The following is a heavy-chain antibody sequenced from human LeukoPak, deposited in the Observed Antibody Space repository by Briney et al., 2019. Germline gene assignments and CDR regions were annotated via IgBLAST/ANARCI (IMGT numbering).Heavy chain of an antibody. Sequence: GGSLRLSCAASGFTFSSYGMSWVRQAPGKGLEWVSSISGSGGNTFYADSVKGRFTISRDNSKNSLYLQMNSLRTEDTALYYCAKDSLSFYYDSSGYLDYWGQGTLVTVSS. V-gene: IGHV3-23*01. CDR2: ISGSGGNT. J-gene: IGHJ4*02. CDR3: AKDSLSFYYDSSGYLDY. CDR1: GFTFSSYG. D-gene: IGHD3-22*01.